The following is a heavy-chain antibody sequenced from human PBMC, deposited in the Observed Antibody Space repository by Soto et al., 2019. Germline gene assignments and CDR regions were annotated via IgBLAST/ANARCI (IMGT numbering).Heavy chain of an antibody. J-gene: IGHJ4*02. D-gene: IGHD4-17*01. V-gene: IGHV4-39*01. CDR2: SSYSGST. CDR3: ANLYGDYVSY. Sequence: QLQLQESGPGLVKPSETLSLTCTVSGGSISSSSYYWGWIRQPPGKGLEWIGTSSYSGSTYYNPSLKXXVXIXXDTSQNQFSLRLSSVTAADTAVYYCANLYGDYVSYWGQGTLVTVSS. CDR1: GGSISSSSYY.